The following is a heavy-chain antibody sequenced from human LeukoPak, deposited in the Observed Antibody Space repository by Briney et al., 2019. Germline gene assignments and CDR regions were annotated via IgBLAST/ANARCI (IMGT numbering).Heavy chain of an antibody. CDR3: ARDPIWSGYYTELYFDY. Sequence: GGSLRLSCAASGFTFGSYAMHWVRQAPGKGLEWVAVISYDGSNKYYADSVKGRFTISRDNSKNTLYLQMNSLRAEDTAVYYCARDPIWSGYYTELYFDYWGQGTLVTVSS. V-gene: IGHV3-30-3*01. D-gene: IGHD3-3*01. J-gene: IGHJ4*02. CDR2: ISYDGSNK. CDR1: GFTFGSYA.